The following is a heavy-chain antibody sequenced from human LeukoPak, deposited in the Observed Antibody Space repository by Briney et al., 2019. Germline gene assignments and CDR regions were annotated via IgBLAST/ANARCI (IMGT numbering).Heavy chain of an antibody. V-gene: IGHV3-30*18. CDR3: AKASSRSAIVVVPAIDY. J-gene: IGHJ4*02. D-gene: IGHD2-2*01. CDR2: ISYDGSNK. CDR1: GFTFSSYG. Sequence: GGSLRLSCAASGFTFSSYGMHWVRQAPGKGLGWVAVISYDGSNKYYADSVKGRFTISRDNSKNTLYLQMNSLRAEDTAVYYCAKASSRSAIVVVPAIDYWGQGTLVTVSS.